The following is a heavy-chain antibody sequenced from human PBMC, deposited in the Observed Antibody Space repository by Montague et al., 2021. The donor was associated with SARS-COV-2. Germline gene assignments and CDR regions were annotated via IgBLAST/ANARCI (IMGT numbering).Heavy chain of an antibody. CDR1: GGSISSNN. Sequence: SETLSLTCAVYGGSISSNNWKSCRQHPGKKVLWCGENNHSGSTNXNPSLKSRVTISVDTSKNQFSPKLSSVTAADTAVYYCARVFSRWLQFEPYVDYWGQGTLVTVSS. CDR3: ARVFSRWLQFEPYVDY. V-gene: IGHV4-34*01. CDR2: NNHSGST. D-gene: IGHD5-24*01. J-gene: IGHJ4*02.